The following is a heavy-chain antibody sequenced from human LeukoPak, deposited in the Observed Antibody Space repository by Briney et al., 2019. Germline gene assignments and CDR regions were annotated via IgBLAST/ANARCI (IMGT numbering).Heavy chain of an antibody. Sequence: PGRSLRLSCAASGFTFSTYAMGWVRQAPGKGLEWVAHISDGGSNTYYADSVGGRFTISRDNSKNTLYVQMNSLRAEDTAVYYCARDWGVQNMYYFDFWGQGTQVTVSS. CDR1: GFTFSTYA. D-gene: IGHD2-8*01. V-gene: IGHV3-23*01. CDR2: ISDGGSNT. CDR3: ARDWGVQNMYYFDF. J-gene: IGHJ4*02.